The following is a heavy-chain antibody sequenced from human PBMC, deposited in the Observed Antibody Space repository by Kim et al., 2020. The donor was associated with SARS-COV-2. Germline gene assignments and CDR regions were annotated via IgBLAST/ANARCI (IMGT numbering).Heavy chain of an antibody. J-gene: IGHJ4*02. Sequence: SETLSLTCAVYSGSFSDYYWTWIRQPPGKGLEWIGEINPIGSTNYNPSLKSRVTMSVDTSKNQLSLKLSSVTAADTAVYYCAKHDARYCSGGNCWYFDSWGRGTLVTVSS. CDR1: SGSFSDYY. V-gene: IGHV4-34*01. CDR2: INPIGST. CDR3: AKHDARYCSGGNCWYFDS. D-gene: IGHD2-15*01.